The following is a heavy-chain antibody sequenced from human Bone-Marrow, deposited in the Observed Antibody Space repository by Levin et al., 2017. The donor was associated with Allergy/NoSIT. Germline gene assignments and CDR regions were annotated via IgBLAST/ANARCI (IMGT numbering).Heavy chain of an antibody. J-gene: IGHJ4*02. CDR2: IIPVLDII. CDR3: ARGDDSSGYYYGYFDS. V-gene: IGHV1-69*04. CDR1: GGTFSTYA. D-gene: IGHD3-22*01. Sequence: KISCKASGGTFSTYAFSWVRQAPGQGLEWMGRIIPVLDIINYAQKFQGRVTITADKSTNTVYMELSSLRSEDTAIYYCARGDDSSGYYYGYFDSWGQGTLVTVSS.